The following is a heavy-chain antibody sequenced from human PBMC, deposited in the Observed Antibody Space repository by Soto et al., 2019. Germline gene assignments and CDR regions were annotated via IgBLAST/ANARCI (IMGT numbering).Heavy chain of an antibody. J-gene: IGHJ4*02. D-gene: IGHD3-16*02. V-gene: IGHV3-23*01. CDR3: AKDPANIMITCGGVIAEYYFDY. CDR2: ISGSGGST. Sequence: GGSLRLSCAASGFTFSIYAMSWVRQAPGKGLEWVSAISGSGGSTYYADSVKGRFTISRDNSKNTLYLQMNSLRAEDTAVYYCAKDPANIMITCGGVIAEYYFDYWGQGTLVTVSS. CDR1: GFTFSIYA.